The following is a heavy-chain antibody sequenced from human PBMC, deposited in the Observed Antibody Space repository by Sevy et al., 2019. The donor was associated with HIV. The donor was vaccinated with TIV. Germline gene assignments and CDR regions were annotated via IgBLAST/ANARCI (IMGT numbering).Heavy chain of an antibody. Sequence: SETLSLTCTVSGGSMSSYYWTWIRQPPGKGLEWIGYIYYSGNTNYNPTLKSRVTISVDTSKNQFSLRLSSVTAADTAVYYCAKVGQYDSAGWDWGQGTLVTVSS. V-gene: IGHV4-59*03. J-gene: IGHJ4*02. CDR3: AKVGQYDSAGWD. CDR2: IYYSGNT. CDR1: GGSMSSYY. D-gene: IGHD3-22*01.